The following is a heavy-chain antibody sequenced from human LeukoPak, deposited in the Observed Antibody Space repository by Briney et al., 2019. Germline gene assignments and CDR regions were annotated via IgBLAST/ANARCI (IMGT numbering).Heavy chain of an antibody. CDR1: GGSISPYY. J-gene: IGHJ4*02. V-gene: IGHV4-59*01. CDR3: ARVTLGYGAGFDY. CDR2: IYHSGST. D-gene: IGHD3-10*01. Sequence: SETLSLTCTVSGGSISPYYWSWIRQPPGKGLECVGYIYHSGSTNYNPSLKSRLTISVDTSKNQFSLKLSSVTAADTAVYYCARVTLGYGAGFDYWGQGTLVTVSS.